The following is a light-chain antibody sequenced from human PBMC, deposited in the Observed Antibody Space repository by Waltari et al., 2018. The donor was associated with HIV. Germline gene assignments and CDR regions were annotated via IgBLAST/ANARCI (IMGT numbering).Light chain of an antibody. J-gene: IGLJ2*01. Sequence: QSVLTQPPSASGTPGQRVTVSCSGSNSNIGSNPVHWYQQVPGTAPRVLVYGRNQRPSGVPDRFSASKSGTSASLAISGLQSEDEADYYCAAWDDNLDGLVFGGGTKLTVL. CDR1: NSNIGSNP. CDR3: AAWDDNLDGLV. CDR2: GRN. V-gene: IGLV1-44*01.